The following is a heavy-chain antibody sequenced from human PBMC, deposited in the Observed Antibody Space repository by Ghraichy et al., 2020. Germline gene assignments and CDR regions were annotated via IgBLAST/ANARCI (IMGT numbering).Heavy chain of an antibody. CDR2: IDWDDDK. D-gene: IGHD2-15*01. Sequence: SGPTLVKPTQTLTLTCTFSGFSLSTSGMCVSWIRQPPGKALEWLALIDWDDDKYYSTSLKTRLTISKDTSKNQVVLTMTNMDPVDTATYYCARGMVAAHTYYYYGMDVWGQGTTVTVSS. V-gene: IGHV2-70*01. CDR3: ARGMVAAHTYYYYGMDV. J-gene: IGHJ6*02. CDR1: GFSLSTSGMC.